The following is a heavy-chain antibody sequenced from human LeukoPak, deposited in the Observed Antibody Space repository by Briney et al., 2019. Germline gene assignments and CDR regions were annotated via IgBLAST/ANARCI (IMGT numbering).Heavy chain of an antibody. D-gene: IGHD2/OR15-2a*01. V-gene: IGHV3-23*01. CDR3: TIPPTNIVIIAAAGFDP. Sequence: PGGSLRLSCAASGFTSSSYAMSWLRQVPGKGLEWVSSISNSGGSTYYADSVKGRFTISRDNSKHTLHLQMDSLRAEDTAVYYCTIPPTNIVIIAAAGFDPWGQGTLVTVSS. J-gene: IGHJ5*02. CDR2: ISNSGGST. CDR1: GFTSSSYA.